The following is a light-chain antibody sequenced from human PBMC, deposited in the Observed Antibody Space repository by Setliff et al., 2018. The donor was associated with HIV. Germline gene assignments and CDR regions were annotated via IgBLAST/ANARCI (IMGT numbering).Light chain of an antibody. J-gene: IGLJ1*01. CDR1: SSDVGSYNL. Sequence: QSALTQPASVSGSPGQSITISCTGSSSDVGSYNLVSWYQQHPGKAPKLMIYEVTERPSGVSNRFSGSKSATTASPTISGLQAEDEADYYCCSYAGSSTYVFGTGTKVTVL. CDR3: CSYAGSSTYV. V-gene: IGLV2-23*02. CDR2: EVT.